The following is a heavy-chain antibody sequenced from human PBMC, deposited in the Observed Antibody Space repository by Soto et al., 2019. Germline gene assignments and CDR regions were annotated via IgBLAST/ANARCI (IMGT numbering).Heavy chain of an antibody. D-gene: IGHD3-9*01. Sequence: GESLKISCAASGFTFSSYAMSWVRQAPGKGLEWISAISGSGGSTYYADSVKGRFTISRDNSKNTLYLQMNSLRAEDTAVYYCAKVGEGGAYYDILTGYYNGYYFDYWGQGTLVTVSS. CDR1: GFTFSSYA. J-gene: IGHJ4*02. CDR3: AKVGEGGAYYDILTGYYNGYYFDY. CDR2: ISGSGGST. V-gene: IGHV3-23*01.